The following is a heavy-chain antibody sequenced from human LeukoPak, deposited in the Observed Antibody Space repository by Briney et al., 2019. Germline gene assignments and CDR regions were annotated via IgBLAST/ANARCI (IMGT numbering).Heavy chain of an antibody. CDR3: ARARHRITMVRGIGDYFDY. Sequence: MPGESLKISCKGSGYSFTSYWIGWVRQMPGKGLEWMGIIYPGDSDTRYSPSFQGQVTISADKSISTAYLQWSSLKASDTAMYYCARARHRITMVRGIGDYFDYWGQGTLVTVSS. D-gene: IGHD3-10*01. CDR2: IYPGDSDT. CDR1: GYSFTSYW. J-gene: IGHJ4*02. V-gene: IGHV5-51*01.